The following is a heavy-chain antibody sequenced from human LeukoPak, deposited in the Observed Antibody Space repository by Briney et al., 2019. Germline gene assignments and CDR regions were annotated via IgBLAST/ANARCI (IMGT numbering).Heavy chain of an antibody. Sequence: GGSLRLSCVASGFTFSSYGMNWVRQAPGKGLEWVAVIWYDGSNKYYADSVKGRFTLSRDNSLNTLYVQMNSLRAEETAVYYCARGAARSSYYYGSGSHFDHWGQGNLVTVSS. D-gene: IGHD3-10*01. J-gene: IGHJ4*02. V-gene: IGHV3-33*01. CDR1: GFTFSSYG. CDR2: IWYDGSNK. CDR3: ARGAARSSYYYGSGSHFDH.